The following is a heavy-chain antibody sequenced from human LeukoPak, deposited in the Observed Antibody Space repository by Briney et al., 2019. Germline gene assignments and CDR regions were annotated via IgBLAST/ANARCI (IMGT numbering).Heavy chain of an antibody. D-gene: IGHD4-11*01. J-gene: IGHJ4*02. V-gene: IGHV3-15*01. CDR2: IKSKTDGGTT. CDR1: GFTFSNAW. Sequence: GGSLRLSCAASGFTFSNAWMSWVRQAPGKGLEWVGRIKSKTDGGTTDYAAPVKGGFTISRDDSKNTLYLQMNSLKTEDTAVYYCTTEGLTTVTTYGSSWSVDYWGQGTLVTVSS. CDR3: TTEGLTTVTTYGSSWSVDY.